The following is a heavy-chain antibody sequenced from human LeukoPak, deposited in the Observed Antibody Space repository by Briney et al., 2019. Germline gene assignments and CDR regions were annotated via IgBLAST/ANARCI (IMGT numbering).Heavy chain of an antibody. Sequence: SETLSLTCTVSGGSISSGSYYWTWIRQPPGKGLECIGYIYGSGSTNYNPSLKSRVTISVDTSKNQFSLKLASVTAADTAVYYCARADYGYMDVWGKGTTVTVSS. J-gene: IGHJ6*03. V-gene: IGHV4-61*01. CDR3: ARADYGYMDV. CDR1: GGSISSGSYY. D-gene: IGHD4/OR15-4a*01. CDR2: IYGSGST.